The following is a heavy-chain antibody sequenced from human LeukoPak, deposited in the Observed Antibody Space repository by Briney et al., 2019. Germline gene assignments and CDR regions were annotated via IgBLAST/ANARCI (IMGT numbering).Heavy chain of an antibody. D-gene: IGHD5-24*01. CDR1: GGSISSYY. Sequence: PSETLSLTCTVSGGSISSYYWSWIRQPPGKGLEWIGYIYYSGSTNYNPSLKSRVTISVDTSKNQFSLTLSSVTAADTAVYYCARDLMATTSNGMDVWGQGTTVTVSS. CDR2: IYYSGST. CDR3: ARDLMATTSNGMDV. V-gene: IGHV4-59*12. J-gene: IGHJ6*02.